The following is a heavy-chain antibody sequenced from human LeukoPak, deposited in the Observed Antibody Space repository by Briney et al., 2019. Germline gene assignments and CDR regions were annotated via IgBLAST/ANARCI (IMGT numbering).Heavy chain of an antibody. CDR1: GGSISSYY. CDR3: ARHIRLLYSSSWFPGGYMDV. J-gene: IGHJ6*03. Sequence: SETLSLTCTVSGGSISSYYWSWIRQPPGKGLEWIGYIYYSGSTNYNPSLKSRVTISVDTSKNQFSLKLSSVTAADTAVYYCARHIRLLYSSSWFPGGYMDVWGKGTTVTISS. CDR2: IYYSGST. D-gene: IGHD6-13*01. V-gene: IGHV4-59*08.